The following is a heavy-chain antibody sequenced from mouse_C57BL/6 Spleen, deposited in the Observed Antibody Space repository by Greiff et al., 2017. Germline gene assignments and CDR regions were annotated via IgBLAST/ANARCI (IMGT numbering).Heavy chain of an antibody. CDR2: ISYSGST. CDR1: GYSITSGYD. Sequence: DVKLVESGPGMVKPSQSLSLTCTVTGYSITSGYDWHWIRHFPGNKLEWMGYISYSGSTNYNPSLKSRISITHDTSKNHFFLKLNSVTTEDTATYYCARESYSNYVRWYFDVWGTGTTVTVSS. D-gene: IGHD2-5*01. CDR3: ARESYSNYVRWYFDV. V-gene: IGHV3-1*01. J-gene: IGHJ1*03.